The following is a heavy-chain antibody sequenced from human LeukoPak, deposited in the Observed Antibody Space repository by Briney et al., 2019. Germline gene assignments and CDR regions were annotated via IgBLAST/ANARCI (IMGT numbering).Heavy chain of an antibody. CDR3: ARIIVGATWKAFDV. CDR2: IYYSGST. D-gene: IGHD1-26*01. J-gene: IGHJ3*01. V-gene: IGHV4-39*07. Sequence: SETLSLTCTVSGGSISSSSYYWGWIRQPPGKGLEWIGSIYYSGSTYYNPSLKSRVTMSVDTSKNQFSLKLSSVTAADTAVYYCARIIVGATWKAFDVWGQGTMVTVSS. CDR1: GGSISSSSYY.